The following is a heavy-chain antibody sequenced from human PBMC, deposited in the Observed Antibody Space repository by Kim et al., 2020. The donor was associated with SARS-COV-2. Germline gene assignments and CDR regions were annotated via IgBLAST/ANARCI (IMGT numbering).Heavy chain of an antibody. Sequence: GGSLRLSCAASGFTFSSYSMNWVRQAPGKGLEWVSSISSSSSYIYYADSVKGRFTISRDNAKNSLYLQMNSLRAEDTAVYYCASLGAVADSTYYYYGMDVWGQGTTVTVSS. V-gene: IGHV3-21*01. CDR3: ASLGAVADSTYYYYGMDV. CDR2: ISSSSSYI. D-gene: IGHD6-19*01. CDR1: GFTFSSYS. J-gene: IGHJ6*02.